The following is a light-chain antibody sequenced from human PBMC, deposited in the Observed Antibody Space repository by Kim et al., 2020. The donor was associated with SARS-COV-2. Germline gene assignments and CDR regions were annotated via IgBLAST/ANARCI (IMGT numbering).Light chain of an antibody. CDR2: SND. CDR3: AAWDDGLKGVV. Sequence: ELTQPPSASGTPGQRVTISCTGSSSNIGGNTVTWYQQLPGTAPKVLIYSNDERPSGVPDRFSGSKSGTSASLAISGLQSEDEADYHCAAWDDGLKGVVFGGGAQLTVL. J-gene: IGLJ2*01. CDR1: SSNIGGNT. V-gene: IGLV1-44*01.